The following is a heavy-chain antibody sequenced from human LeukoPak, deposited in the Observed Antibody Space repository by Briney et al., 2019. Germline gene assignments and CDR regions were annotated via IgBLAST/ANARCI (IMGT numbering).Heavy chain of an antibody. J-gene: IGHJ3*02. CDR2: IWPGDSDT. CDR3: ASPRPGTQLHAFDI. Sequence: GESLKISCKISGYDFTTYWIGWVRQMPGKGLECMGIIWPGDSDTRYSPSFQGQVTISADKSISTAYLQCSSLKASDTAIYYCASPRPGTQLHAFDIWGQGTMVTVSS. D-gene: IGHD6-6*01. V-gene: IGHV5-51*01. CDR1: GYDFTTYW.